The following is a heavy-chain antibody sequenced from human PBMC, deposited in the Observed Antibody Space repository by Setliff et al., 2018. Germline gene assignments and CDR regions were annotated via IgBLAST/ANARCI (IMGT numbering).Heavy chain of an antibody. D-gene: IGHD6-13*01. CDR2: ISAYNGNT. CDR1: GYTFTSYG. V-gene: IGHV1-18*01. Sequence: GASVKVSCKASGYTFTSYGISWVRQAPGQGLEWMGWISAYNGNTNYAQKLQGRVTMTTDTATSTAYMELRSLRSDDTAVYYCARGYSSSWQSRMGLDPWGQGTLVTVSS. CDR3: ARGYSSSWQSRMGLDP. J-gene: IGHJ5*02.